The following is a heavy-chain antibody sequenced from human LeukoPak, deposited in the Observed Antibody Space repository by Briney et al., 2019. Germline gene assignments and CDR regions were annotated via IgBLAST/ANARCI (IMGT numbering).Heavy chain of an antibody. CDR3: AREGTIAARRYYYYYMDV. D-gene: IGHD6-6*01. J-gene: IGHJ6*03. CDR2: INSDGSST. CDR1: GFTFSSYW. V-gene: IGHV3-74*01. Sequence: PGGSLRLSCAAPGFTFSSYWMHWVRQAPGKGLVWVSRINSDGSSTSYADSVKGRFTISRDNAKNTLYLQMNSLRAEDTAVYYCAREGTIAARRYYYYYMDVWGKGTTVTVSS.